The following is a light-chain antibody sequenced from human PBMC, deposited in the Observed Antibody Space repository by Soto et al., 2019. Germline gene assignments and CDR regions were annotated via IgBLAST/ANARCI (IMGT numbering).Light chain of an antibody. CDR1: SXNIGTYS. CDR2: SDN. Sequence: VLTQPPSASGTPGQRVTISCSGSSXNIGTYSVSWYQQFPGTAPRLLIYSDNQRPSGVPDRFSASKSGASASLAISGLQSEDEADFYCAAWDDSLNSCVFGTGTKVTVL. J-gene: IGLJ1*01. V-gene: IGLV1-44*01. CDR3: AAWDDSLNSCV.